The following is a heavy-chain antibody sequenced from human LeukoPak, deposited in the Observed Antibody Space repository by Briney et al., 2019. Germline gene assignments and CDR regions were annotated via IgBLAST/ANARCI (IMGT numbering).Heavy chain of an antibody. CDR1: AGTFSSYA. J-gene: IGHJ4*02. Sequence: VASVKVSCKASAGTFSSYAISWVRQAPGQGLEWMGRIIPIFGTANYAQKFQGRVTITTDESTSTAYMELSSLRSEDTAVYYCARAYSSSSLVFDYWGQGTLVTVSS. CDR2: IIPIFGTA. V-gene: IGHV1-69*05. D-gene: IGHD6-6*01. CDR3: ARAYSSSSLVFDY.